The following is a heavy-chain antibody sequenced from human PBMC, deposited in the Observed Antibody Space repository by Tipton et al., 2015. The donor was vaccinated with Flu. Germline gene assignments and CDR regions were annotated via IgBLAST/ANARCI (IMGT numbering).Heavy chain of an antibody. D-gene: IGHD2-21*01. CDR2: INPKSGAT. CDR3: ARDVACGATNCEDY. J-gene: IGHJ4*02. V-gene: IGHV1-2*02. Sequence: QLVQSGVEVKQPGASVKVSCKASGYTFTGFQMHWVRQAPGQGLEWMGWINPKSGATSYAQKFQGRVTMTRDTSIRTAYIELSRLKSDDTAVYYCARDVACGATNCEDYWGQGTLVTVSS. CDR1: GYTFTGFQ.